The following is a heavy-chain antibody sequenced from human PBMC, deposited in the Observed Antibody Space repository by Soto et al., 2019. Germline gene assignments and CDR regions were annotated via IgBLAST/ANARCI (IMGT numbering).Heavy chain of an antibody. J-gene: IGHJ3*02. V-gene: IGHV1-46*01. CDR3: ARDRVEGYDFWSGYFIPRSDAFDI. Sequence: GASVKVSCKASGYTFTSYYMHWVRQAPGQGLEWMGITNPSGGSTSYAQKFQGRVTMTRDTSTSTVYMELSSLRSEDTAVYYCARDRVEGYDFWSGYFIPRSDAFDIWGQGTMVTVSS. CDR1: GYTFTSYY. D-gene: IGHD3-3*01. CDR2: TNPSGGST.